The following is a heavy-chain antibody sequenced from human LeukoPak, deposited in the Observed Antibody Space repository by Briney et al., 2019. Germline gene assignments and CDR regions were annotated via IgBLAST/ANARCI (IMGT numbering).Heavy chain of an antibody. V-gene: IGHV3-64D*06. CDR1: GFTCSTFA. Sequence: GGSLRLSCSASGFTCSTFAMHWVRQAPGKRLEYVSGINNNGDSTYYSDSVKARLTISRDNSKNTLFLQMASLRAEDTAVYYCVKTMMTFGGVIRTDAFDIWGQGTMVIVSS. CDR3: VKTMMTFGGVIRTDAFDI. J-gene: IGHJ3*02. CDR2: INNNGDST. D-gene: IGHD3-16*01.